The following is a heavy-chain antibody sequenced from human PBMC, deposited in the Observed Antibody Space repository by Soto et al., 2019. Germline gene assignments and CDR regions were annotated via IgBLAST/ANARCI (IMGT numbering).Heavy chain of an antibody. J-gene: IGHJ4*02. Sequence: SETLSLTCTVSGGSISSGGYYWSWIRQHPGKGLEWIGYIYYSGSTYYNPSLKSRVTISVDTSKNQFSLKLSSVTAADTAVYYCARSTQYRSRVGATLFDYWGQGTLVTVSS. CDR1: GGSISSGGYY. CDR3: ARSTQYRSRVGATLFDY. V-gene: IGHV4-31*03. CDR2: IYYSGST. D-gene: IGHD1-26*01.